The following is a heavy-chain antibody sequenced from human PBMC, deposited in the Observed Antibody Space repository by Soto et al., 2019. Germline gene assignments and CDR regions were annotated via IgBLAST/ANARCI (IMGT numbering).Heavy chain of an antibody. J-gene: IGHJ4*02. Sequence: EVQLVESGGGLVQPGGSLRLSCSASGFTFSFYAMHWVRQAPGKGPEFVSAISTDGGNTHYADSVKGRFTISRDNSKNTQYTQMSSLTAEVTAVYYCVKGAYYYDSSGYYPFDHWGQGTLVIVSS. CDR3: VKGAYYYDSSGYYPFDH. CDR1: GFTFSFYA. D-gene: IGHD3-22*01. V-gene: IGHV3-64D*06. CDR2: ISTDGGNT.